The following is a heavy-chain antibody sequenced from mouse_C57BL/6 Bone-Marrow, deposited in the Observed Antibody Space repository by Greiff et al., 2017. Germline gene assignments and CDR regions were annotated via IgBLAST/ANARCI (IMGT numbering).Heavy chain of an antibody. Sequence: VQLQQSGAELARPGASVKLSCKASGYTFTSYGISWVKQRTGQGLEWIGEIYPRSGNTYYNEKFKGKATLTADKSSSTAYMELRSLTAEDSAVYFCARPQYLPSWFAYWGQGTLLTVSA. D-gene: IGHD6-2*01. V-gene: IGHV1-81*01. J-gene: IGHJ3*01. CDR1: GYTFTSYG. CDR3: ARPQYLPSWFAY. CDR2: IYPRSGNT.